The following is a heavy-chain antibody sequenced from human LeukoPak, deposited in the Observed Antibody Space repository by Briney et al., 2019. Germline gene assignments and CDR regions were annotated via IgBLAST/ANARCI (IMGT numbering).Heavy chain of an antibody. Sequence: ASMMVSCKASGYTFTGYYIHWVRQAPGQGLEWMGWINPNSGGRSYAQKFQGRVIMTRDTSISTAYMELSSLRYDDTAVYYCARVIAAGGGHGMDVWGQGTTVTVSS. V-gene: IGHV1-2*02. D-gene: IGHD6-13*01. J-gene: IGHJ6*02. CDR2: INPNSGGR. CDR1: GYTFTGYY. CDR3: ARVIAAGGGHGMDV.